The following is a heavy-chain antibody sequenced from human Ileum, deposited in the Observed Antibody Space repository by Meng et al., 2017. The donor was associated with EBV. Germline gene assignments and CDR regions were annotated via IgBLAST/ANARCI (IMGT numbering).Heavy chain of an antibody. CDR2: TYRRSRWYY. Sequence: QLQLQGSGPGPVQPAQSLSLSCVISGDSVSSDKTAWNWIRQSPSRGLEWLGRTYRRSRWYYDYALSVKSRINISPDTSKNQVSLQLNSVTDEDTGIYYCATSRIAKFDRWGQGTLVTVSS. V-gene: IGHV6-1*01. CDR1: GDSVSSDKTA. CDR3: ATSRIAKFDR. J-gene: IGHJ5*02.